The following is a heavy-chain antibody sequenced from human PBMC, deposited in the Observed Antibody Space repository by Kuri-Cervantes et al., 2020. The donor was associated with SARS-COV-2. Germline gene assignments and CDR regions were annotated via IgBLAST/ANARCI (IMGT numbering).Heavy chain of an antibody. V-gene: IGHV3-21*04. CDR1: GFTFSSYS. Sequence: GESLKISCAASGFTFSSYSMNWVRQAPGKGLEWVSSISSSSSYIYYADSVKGRFTISRDSSKDTLYLQMNSLRAEDTAIYYCAKGFMATPPTKYYDPWGQGTLVTVSS. CDR3: AKGFMATPPTKYYDP. CDR2: ISSSSSYI. D-gene: IGHD4-23*01. J-gene: IGHJ5*02.